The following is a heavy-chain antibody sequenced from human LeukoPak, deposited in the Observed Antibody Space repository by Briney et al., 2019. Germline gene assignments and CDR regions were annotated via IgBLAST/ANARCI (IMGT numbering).Heavy chain of an antibody. Sequence: SETLSLTWPVSGYSISSGYYWGWIRQPPGKGGECIGRLYHSGSTYYNPSLKSRVTISVDTSKNQFSLKLSSVTAADTAVYYCARYYYGSGSGWFDPWGQGTLVTVSS. J-gene: IGHJ5*02. CDR3: ARYYYGSGSGWFDP. CDR1: GYSISSGYY. V-gene: IGHV4-38-2*01. D-gene: IGHD3-10*01. CDR2: LYHSGST.